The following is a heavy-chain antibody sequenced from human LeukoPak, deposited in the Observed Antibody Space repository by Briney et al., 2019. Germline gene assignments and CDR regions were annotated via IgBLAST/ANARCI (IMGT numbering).Heavy chain of an antibody. CDR1: GGSISSGDYY. CDR3: ARGEMIQLGD. D-gene: IGHD5-18*01. J-gene: IGHJ4*02. Sequence: SETLSLTCTVSGGSISSGDYYWSWIRQPPGKGLEWIGYIYYSGSTYYNPSLKSRVTISVDTSKNQFSLKLSSVTAADTAMYYCARGEMIQLGDWGQGTLVTVSS. CDR2: IYYSGST. V-gene: IGHV4-30-4*01.